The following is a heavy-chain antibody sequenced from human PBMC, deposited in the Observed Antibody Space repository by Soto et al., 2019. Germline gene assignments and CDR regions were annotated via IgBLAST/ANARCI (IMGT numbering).Heavy chain of an antibody. CDR1: GYTVCSYG. D-gene: IGHD3-3*01. CDR2: IWYDGSNK. J-gene: IGHJ6*02. Sequence: GSASGVLPAAYGYTVCSYGMQRVRQAPGKGLEWVAIIWYDGSNKYYADSVKGRFTISRDNSKNTLYLQMNSLGAEDTAVYYCARDLSPFYFDLPDVRGQG. CDR3: ARDLSPFYFDLPDV. V-gene: IGHV3-33*01.